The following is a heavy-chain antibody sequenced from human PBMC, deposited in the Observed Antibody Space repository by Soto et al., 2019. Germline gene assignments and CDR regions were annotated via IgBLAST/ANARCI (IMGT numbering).Heavy chain of an antibody. CDR1: GFTFSGYG. J-gene: IGHJ4*02. CDR2: TRHDGSNT. V-gene: IGHV3-33*01. D-gene: IGHD1-26*01. CDR3: ARYGVGTTTYFGYFDY. Sequence: GGSLRLSCAASGFTFSGYGMHWVRQAPGKGLEWVAVTRHDGSNTYYADSVRGRFTISRDNSNKMLYLQMNSLRAEDTVFFYCARYGVGTTTYFGYFDYWGRGTLFTVSS.